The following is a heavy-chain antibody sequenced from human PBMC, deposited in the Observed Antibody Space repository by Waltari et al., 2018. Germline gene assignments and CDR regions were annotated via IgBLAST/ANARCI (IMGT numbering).Heavy chain of an antibody. Sequence: EVQLVESGGGLVQPGGSLRLSCAASGCSFSIYSLLWVRQAPGKGLEYVSAISSNGVSTYYANSMKGRLSISRDNSKNTLYLQMGSLRAEDMAVYYCARSPDQPDSLDYYMDVWGKGTTVTVSS. V-gene: IGHV3-64*01. CDR3: ARSPDQPDSLDYYMDV. J-gene: IGHJ6*03. CDR1: GCSFSIYS. CDR2: ISSNGVST. D-gene: IGHD2-21*01.